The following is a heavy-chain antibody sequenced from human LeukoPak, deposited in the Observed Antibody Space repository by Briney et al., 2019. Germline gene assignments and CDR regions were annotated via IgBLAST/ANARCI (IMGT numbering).Heavy chain of an antibody. D-gene: IGHD2-2*02. V-gene: IGHV3-23*01. CDR3: AKVPAAIIYFDY. Sequence: GGSLRLSCAASGFTFSDYYMSWVRQAPGKGLEWVSAISGSGGSTYYADSVKGRFTISRDNSKNTLYLQMNSLRAEDTAVYYCAKVPAAIIYFDYWGQGTLVTVSS. CDR2: ISGSGGST. J-gene: IGHJ4*02. CDR1: GFTFSDYY.